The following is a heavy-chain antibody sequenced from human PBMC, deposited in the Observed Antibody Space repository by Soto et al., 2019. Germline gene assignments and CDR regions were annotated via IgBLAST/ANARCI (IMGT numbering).Heavy chain of an antibody. J-gene: IGHJ4*02. Sequence: PGESLKISCKGSGYSFGSYWIGLVRQMPGKGLEGMAIINPGDSDSRYSPSFQGQVTISVDKSISTAYLQWSSLNASDTAMYYCARPHNNYAADWGQGTLVTVSS. V-gene: IGHV5-51*01. CDR2: INPGDSDS. D-gene: IGHD4-4*01. CDR3: ARPHNNYAAD. CDR1: GYSFGSYW.